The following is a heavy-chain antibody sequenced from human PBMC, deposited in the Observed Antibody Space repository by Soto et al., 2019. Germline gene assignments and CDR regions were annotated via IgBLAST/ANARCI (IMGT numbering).Heavy chain of an antibody. Sequence: SETLSLTCTVSGSDITTYYWSWLRQSPGKGLEWIGHIYDTGSTTYNPSLKSRVTISVDTSNKQFSLRLTSVTAADTAVYYCARCPIDHNWFDPWGQGTLVTVS. V-gene: IGHV4-59*01. J-gene: IGHJ5*02. CDR1: GSDITTYY. CDR3: ARCPIDHNWFDP. D-gene: IGHD3-9*01. CDR2: IYDTGST.